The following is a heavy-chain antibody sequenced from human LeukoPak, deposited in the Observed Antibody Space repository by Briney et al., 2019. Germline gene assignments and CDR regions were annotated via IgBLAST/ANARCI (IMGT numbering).Heavy chain of an antibody. D-gene: IGHD2-2*01. CDR3: ARGLFGVVPAAKSGYYYYYMDV. V-gene: IGHV4-59*01. CDR2: IYYSGST. CDR1: GGSISSYY. J-gene: IGHJ6*03. Sequence: PSETLSLTCTVSGGSISSYYWSWIRQPPGKGLEWIGYIYYSGSTNYNPSLKSRVTISVDTSKNQFSLKLSSVTAADTAVYYCARGLFGVVPAAKSGYYYYYMDVWGKGTTVTISS.